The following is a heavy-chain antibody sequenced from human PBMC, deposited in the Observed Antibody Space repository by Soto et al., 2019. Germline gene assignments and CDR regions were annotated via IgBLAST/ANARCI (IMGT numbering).Heavy chain of an antibody. CDR3: ARGLDYDFWSGYYPYWFDP. Sequence: QVQLVQSGAEVKKPGASVKVSCKASGYTFTSYDINWVRQATGQGLKWMGWMNPNSGNTGYAQKFQGRVTMTRNTSISTAYMELSSLRSEDTAVYYCARGLDYDFWSGYYPYWFDPWGQGTLVTVSS. CDR2: MNPNSGNT. D-gene: IGHD3-3*01. V-gene: IGHV1-8*01. J-gene: IGHJ5*02. CDR1: GYTFTSYD.